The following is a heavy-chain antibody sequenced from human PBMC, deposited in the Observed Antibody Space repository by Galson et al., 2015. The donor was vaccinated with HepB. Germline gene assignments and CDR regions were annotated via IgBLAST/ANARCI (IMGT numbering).Heavy chain of an antibody. D-gene: IGHD2-2*01. V-gene: IGHV3-30*04. J-gene: IGHJ4*02. Sequence: SLRLSCAASGFTFSSYAMHWVRQAPGKGLEWVAVISYDGSNKYYADSVKGRFTISRDNSKNTLYLQMNSLRAEDTAVYYCARDYGPKYCSSTSCYLVYWGQGTLVTVSS. CDR1: GFTFSSYA. CDR2: ISYDGSNK. CDR3: ARDYGPKYCSSTSCYLVY.